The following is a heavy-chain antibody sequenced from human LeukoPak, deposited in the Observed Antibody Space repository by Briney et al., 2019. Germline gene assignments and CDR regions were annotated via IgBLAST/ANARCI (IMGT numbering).Heavy chain of an antibody. Sequence: PSETLSLTCSVSGYSISSGNYWGWIRQPPGKGLEWVANVYRDGNTYYSPSLESRVTISVDTSKNLFSLKLSSLSAADTAVYYCVRLAALRGFYYYMDVWGKGTAVTVSS. CDR2: VYRDGNT. V-gene: IGHV4-38-2*01. CDR3: VRLAALRGFYYYMDV. D-gene: IGHD6-25*01. J-gene: IGHJ6*03. CDR1: GYSISSGNY.